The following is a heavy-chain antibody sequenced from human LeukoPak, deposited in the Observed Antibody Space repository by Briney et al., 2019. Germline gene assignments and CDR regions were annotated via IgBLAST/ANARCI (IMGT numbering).Heavy chain of an antibody. V-gene: IGHV4-34*01. Sequence: PSLTLSLTCAVYGGSFSGYYWSWIRQPPGKGLEWIGEINHSGSTNYNPSLKSRVTISVDTSKNQFSLKLSSVTAADTAVYYCARGRRYSSSWFRNWFDPWGQGTLVTVCS. CDR3: ARGRRYSSSWFRNWFDP. D-gene: IGHD6-13*01. CDR2: INHSGST. J-gene: IGHJ5*02. CDR1: GGSFSGYY.